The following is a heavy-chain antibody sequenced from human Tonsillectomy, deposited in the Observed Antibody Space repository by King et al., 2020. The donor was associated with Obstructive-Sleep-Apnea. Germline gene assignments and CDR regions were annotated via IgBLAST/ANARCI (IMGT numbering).Heavy chain of an antibody. J-gene: IGHJ3*02. D-gene: IGHD5-18*01. Sequence: VQLVESGGGLVQPGGSLRLSCAASGFTFSSYWMSWVRQAPGKGLEWVANIKQDGSEKYYVDSVKGRFTISRDNAKNSLYLQMNSLRAEDTAVYYCARDLRDSYGSDAFDIWGQGTMVTVSS. CDR2: IKQDGSEK. CDR3: ARDLRDSYGSDAFDI. V-gene: IGHV3-7*01. CDR1: GFTFSSYW.